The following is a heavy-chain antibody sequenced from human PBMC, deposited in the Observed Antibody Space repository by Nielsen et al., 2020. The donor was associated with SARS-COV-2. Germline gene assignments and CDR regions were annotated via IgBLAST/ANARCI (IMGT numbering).Heavy chain of an antibody. Sequence: WIRQPPGKELEWVSYISSSGSTIYYADSVKGRFTISRDNAKNSLYLQMNSLRAEDTAVYYCARDSSGWYALTTYYYYGMDVWGQGTTVTVSS. D-gene: IGHD6-19*01. V-gene: IGHV3-11*04. CDR2: ISSSGSTI. CDR3: ARDSSGWYALTTYYYYGMDV. J-gene: IGHJ6*02.